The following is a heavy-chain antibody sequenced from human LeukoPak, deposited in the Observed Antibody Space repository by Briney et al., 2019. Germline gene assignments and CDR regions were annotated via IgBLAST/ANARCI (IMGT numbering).Heavy chain of an antibody. Sequence: PSETLSLTCTVSGGSISSGGYYWSWIRQHPGKGLEWIGYIYYSGSTYYNPSLKSRVTISVDTSKNQFSLKLSSVTAADTAVYYCARAGSRGVSIDNWGQGTLVTVSS. CDR1: GGSISSGGYY. J-gene: IGHJ4*02. CDR2: IYYSGST. D-gene: IGHD3-10*01. CDR3: ARAGSRGVSIDN. V-gene: IGHV4-31*03.